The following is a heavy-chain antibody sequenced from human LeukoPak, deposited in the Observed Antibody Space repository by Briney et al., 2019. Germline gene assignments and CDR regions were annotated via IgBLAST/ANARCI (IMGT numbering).Heavy chain of an antibody. J-gene: IGHJ4*02. CDR3: ARDPPPQGDSSGSVWSDD. CDR2: ISSSSSYI. V-gene: IGHV3-21*01. D-gene: IGHD6-19*01. CDR1: GFTFSSYS. Sequence: GGSLRLSCAASGFTFSSYSMHWVRQAPGKGLEWVSSISSSSSYIYYADSVKGRFTISRDNAKNSLYLQMNSLRAEDTAVYYCARDPPPQGDSSGSVWSDDWSQGTLVTVSS.